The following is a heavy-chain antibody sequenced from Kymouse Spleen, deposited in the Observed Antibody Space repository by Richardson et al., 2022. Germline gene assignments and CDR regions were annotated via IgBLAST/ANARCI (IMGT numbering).Heavy chain of an antibody. CDR3: ARGSVLRYFDWLSAFDI. CDR1: GGTFSSYA. CDR2: IIPIFGTA. D-gene: IGHD3-9*01. Sequence: QVQLVQSGAEVKKPGSSVKVSCKASGGTFSSYAISWVRQAPGQGLEWMGGIIPIFGTANYAQKFQGRVTITTDESTSTAYMELSSLRSEDTAVYYCARGSVLRYFDWLSAFDIWGQGTMVTVSS. V-gene: IGHV1-69*05. J-gene: IGHJ3*02.